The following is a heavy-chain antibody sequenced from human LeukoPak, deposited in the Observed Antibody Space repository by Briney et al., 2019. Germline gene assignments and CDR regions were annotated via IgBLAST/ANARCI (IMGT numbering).Heavy chain of an antibody. J-gene: IGHJ4*02. Sequence: ASVKVSCKASGYTFTSYAMHWVRQAPGQRLEWMGWINAGNGNTKYSQKFQGRVTITRDTSASTAYMELSSLRSEDTAVYYCARDTGSSGWYDYWGQGTLVTVS. CDR1: GYTFTSYA. CDR3: ARDTGSSGWYDY. D-gene: IGHD6-19*01. V-gene: IGHV1-3*01. CDR2: INAGNGNT.